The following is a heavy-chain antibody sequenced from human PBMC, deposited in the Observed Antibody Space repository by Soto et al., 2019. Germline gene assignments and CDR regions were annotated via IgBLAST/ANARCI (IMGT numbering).Heavy chain of an antibody. V-gene: IGHV3-23*01. CDR1: GFTFSSYA. CDR3: AKGVGVTTSSGVAY. CDR2: ISGSGGST. Sequence: EVQLLESGGGLVQPGGSLRLSCAASGFTFSSYATSWVRQAPGKAPEWVSAISGSGGSTYYAVSVKGRFTISRDNSKNTLYLQMNSLRAEDTAVYYCAKGVGVTTSSGVAYWGQGTLVTVSS. D-gene: IGHD1-26*01. J-gene: IGHJ4*02.